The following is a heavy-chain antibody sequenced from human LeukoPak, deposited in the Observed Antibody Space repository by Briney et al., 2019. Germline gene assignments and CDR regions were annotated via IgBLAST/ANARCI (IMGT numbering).Heavy chain of an antibody. CDR3: ATIQRDHAFDI. V-gene: IGHV4-30-2*01. CDR1: GGSISSGDYS. D-gene: IGHD6-25*01. J-gene: IGHJ3*02. Sequence: PSQTLSLTCTVSGGSISSGDYSWSWIRQPPGKGLEWIGEINQSGSTSYNPSLKSRVTISVDTSKNQFSLQLASVTAADTAVYYCATIQRDHAFDIWGQGTMVTVSS. CDR2: INQSGST.